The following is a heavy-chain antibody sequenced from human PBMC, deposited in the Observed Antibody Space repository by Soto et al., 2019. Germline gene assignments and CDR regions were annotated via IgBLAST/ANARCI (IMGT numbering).Heavy chain of an antibody. CDR1: GYTFTTYG. J-gene: IGHJ4*02. Sequence: QVQLVQSGAEVKKPGASVKVSCKASGYTFTTYGISWVRQAPGQGLEWMGWISAYSGSTKFAQKLQGRVTMTTDTSKNTAYMEMRSLTSDDTAVYYCARDFTKSSCWPYYFDYWGQGTLVTVSS. V-gene: IGHV1-18*01. D-gene: IGHD6-13*01. CDR2: ISAYSGST. CDR3: ARDFTKSSCWPYYFDY.